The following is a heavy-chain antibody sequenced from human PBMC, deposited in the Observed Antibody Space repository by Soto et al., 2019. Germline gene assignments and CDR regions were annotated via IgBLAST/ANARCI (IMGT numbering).Heavy chain of an antibody. J-gene: IGHJ4*02. D-gene: IGHD2-21*02. Sequence: ASVKVSCKASGYTFTTYAIHWVRQAPGQRLEWMGWISAGSGNTKYSQKFQGRVTITRDTSASTAYMELNSLKTEDTAMYYCTTCGGDCSPQRYWGQGTLVTVSS. CDR3: TTCGGDCSPQRY. CDR1: GYTFTTYA. V-gene: IGHV1-3*01. CDR2: ISAGSGNT.